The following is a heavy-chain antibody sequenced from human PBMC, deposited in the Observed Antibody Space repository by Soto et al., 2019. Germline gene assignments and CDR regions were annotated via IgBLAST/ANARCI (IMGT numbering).Heavy chain of an antibody. V-gene: IGHV3-23*01. Sequence: EVQLLESGGGLVQPGGSLRLSCAVSGFSLSTYAMSWVRQAPGKGLEWVSSTRGSDDRTFYVDSVKGRFTISRDNSRNTLYLQMNSLRAEDTALYYCVKPRQGGGIDMVFDYWGQGTLVTVSS. CDR2: TRGSDDRT. CDR1: GFSLSTYA. D-gene: IGHD3-10*01. CDR3: VKPRQGGGIDMVFDY. J-gene: IGHJ4*02.